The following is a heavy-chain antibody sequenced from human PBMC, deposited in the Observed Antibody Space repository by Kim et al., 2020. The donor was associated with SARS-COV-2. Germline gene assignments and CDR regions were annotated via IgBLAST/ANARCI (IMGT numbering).Heavy chain of an antibody. CDR3: VKGNTAYYYDY. J-gene: IGHJ4*02. Sequence: FYADTVKGRITISRANSRNTLYLQMSSLRAEDSALYYCVKGNTAYYYDYWGQGTLVTVSS. D-gene: IGHD3-22*01. V-gene: IGHV3-64D*09.